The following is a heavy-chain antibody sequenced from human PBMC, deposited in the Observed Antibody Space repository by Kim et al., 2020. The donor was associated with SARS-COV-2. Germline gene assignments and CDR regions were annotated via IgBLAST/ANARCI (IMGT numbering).Heavy chain of an antibody. J-gene: IGHJ5*02. Sequence: ASVKVSCKASGYTFTGYYMHWVRQAPGQGLEWMGWINPNSGGTNYAQKFQGRVTMTRDTSISTAYMELSRLRSDDTAVYYCARDRPSYRNWFDPWGQGTLVTVSS. CDR1: GYTFTGYY. D-gene: IGHD2-15*01. CDR2: INPNSGGT. V-gene: IGHV1-2*02. CDR3: ARDRPSYRNWFDP.